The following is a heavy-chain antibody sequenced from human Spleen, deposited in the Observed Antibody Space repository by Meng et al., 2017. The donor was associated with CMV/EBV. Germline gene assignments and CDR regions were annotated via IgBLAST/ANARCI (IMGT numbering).Heavy chain of an antibody. V-gene: IGHV3-7*01. J-gene: IGHJ4*02. CDR1: GFTFSSYW. D-gene: IGHD6-6*01. CDR3: AREAAYKYSSLELIDY. Sequence: GESLKISCGASGFTFSSYWMSWVRQAPGKGLEWVANIKQDGSEKYYVDSVKGRFTISRDNAKNSLYLQMNSLRAEDTAVYYCAREAAYKYSSLELIDYWGQGTLVTVSS. CDR2: IKQDGSEK.